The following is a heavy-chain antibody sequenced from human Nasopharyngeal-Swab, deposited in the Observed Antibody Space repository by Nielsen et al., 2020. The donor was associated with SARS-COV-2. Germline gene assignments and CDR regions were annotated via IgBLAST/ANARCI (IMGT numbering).Heavy chain of an antibody. Sequence: SETLSLTCTVSGGSISSSSYYWGWIRQPPGKGLEWIGSIYYIGNTYYNPSLRSRVTISVDTSKNQFSLKLSSVTAADTAVYYCASLGAYCGGDCPSWFDPWGQGTLVTVSS. CDR3: ASLGAYCGGDCPSWFDP. CDR2: IYYIGNT. J-gene: IGHJ5*02. D-gene: IGHD2-21*02. V-gene: IGHV4-39*01. CDR1: GGSISSSSYY.